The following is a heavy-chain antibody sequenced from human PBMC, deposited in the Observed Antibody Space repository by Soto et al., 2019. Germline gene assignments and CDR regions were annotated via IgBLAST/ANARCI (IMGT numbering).Heavy chain of an antibody. V-gene: IGHV1-18*01. J-gene: IGHJ4*02. CDR2: ISAYNGNT. Sequence: QVQLVQSGAEVKKPGASVKVSCKASGYTFTSYGISWVRQAPGQGLEWMGWISAYNGNTNYAQKLQGRVTMTTDTSTSTAYMELGTLRADDAAVYYCARDIDTAMVGGGFFDSWGQGTLVTVSS. D-gene: IGHD5-18*01. CDR1: GYTFTSYG. CDR3: ARDIDTAMVGGGFFDS.